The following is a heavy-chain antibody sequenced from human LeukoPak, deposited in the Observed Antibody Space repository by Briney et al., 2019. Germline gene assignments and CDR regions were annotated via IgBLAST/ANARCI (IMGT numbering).Heavy chain of an antibody. D-gene: IGHD3-22*01. J-gene: IGHJ2*01. Sequence: TGGSLRLSCAASGFTFSSYWMSWVRQAPGKGLEWVANIKQDGSEKYYVDSVKGRFTISRDNAKNSLYLQMNSLRAEDTAVYYCARAYYYDSSLGYFDLWGRGTLVTVSS. CDR2: IKQDGSEK. CDR3: ARAYYYDSSLGYFDL. CDR1: GFTFSSYW. V-gene: IGHV3-7*01.